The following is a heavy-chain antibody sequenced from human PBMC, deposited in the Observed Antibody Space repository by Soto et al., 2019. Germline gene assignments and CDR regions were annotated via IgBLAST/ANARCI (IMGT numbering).Heavy chain of an antibody. CDR3: ARVRIAALQVYYGMDV. CDR2: INPNSGGT. Sequence: ASVKVSCKASGYTFTGYYMHWVRQAPGQGLEWMGWINPNSGGTNYAQKFQGWVTMTRDTSISTAYMELSRLRSDDTAVYYCARVRIAALQVYYGMDVWGQGTTVTVSS. V-gene: IGHV1-2*04. D-gene: IGHD6-13*01. J-gene: IGHJ6*02. CDR1: GYTFTGYY.